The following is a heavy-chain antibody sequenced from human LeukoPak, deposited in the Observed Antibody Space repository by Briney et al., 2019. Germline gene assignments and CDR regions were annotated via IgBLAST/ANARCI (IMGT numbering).Heavy chain of an antibody. V-gene: IGHV3-23*01. D-gene: IGHD3-3*01. CDR2: ITGSGGRT. CDR3: ARAMVGYDFWSGYYTDHSYYFDY. CDR1: GFSFSNYA. Sequence: PGGSLRLSCVASGFSFSNYAMNWVRQAPGKGLEWVAIITGSGGRTYYADSVKSRFTISRHNSENTLYLQMNSLRAEDTAVYYCARAMVGYDFWSGYYTDHSYYFDYWGQGTLVTVSS. J-gene: IGHJ4*02.